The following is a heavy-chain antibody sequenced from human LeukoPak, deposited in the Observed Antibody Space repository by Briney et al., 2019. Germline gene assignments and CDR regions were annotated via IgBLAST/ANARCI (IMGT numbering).Heavy chain of an antibody. CDR3: ARDDILSGMNFDY. Sequence: GGSLRLSCAASGLTFSSYWMHWVRQAPGKGLVWVSRINYDGGSTTYADSVKGRFTISRDNAKNTLYLQMNSLRAEDTAVYYCARDDILSGMNFDYWGPGTLVTVSS. CDR1: GLTFSSYW. CDR2: INYDGGST. V-gene: IGHV3-74*01. D-gene: IGHD3-9*01. J-gene: IGHJ4*02.